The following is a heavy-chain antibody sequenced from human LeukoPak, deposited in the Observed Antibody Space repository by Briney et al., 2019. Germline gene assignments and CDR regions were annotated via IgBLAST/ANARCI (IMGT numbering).Heavy chain of an antibody. J-gene: IGHJ4*02. D-gene: IGHD3-16*01. V-gene: IGHV4-59*08. CDR3: ARLIPPYYFDS. CDR2: IYYSGST. CDR1: GGSISSYY. Sequence: SETLSLTCTVSGGSISSYYWSWIRQPPGKRLEWIGHIYYSGSTNYNPSLKSRVTISVDTSKNQFSLKLTSVTAADTAIYYCARLIPPYYFDSWGQGTHVTVSS.